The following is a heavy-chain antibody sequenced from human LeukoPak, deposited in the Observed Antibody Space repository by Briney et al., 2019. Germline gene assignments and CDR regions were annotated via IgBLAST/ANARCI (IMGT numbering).Heavy chain of an antibody. CDR3: ARARGRFGDFDY. V-gene: IGHV1-46*01. CDR2: INPSGGST. D-gene: IGHD3-3*01. J-gene: IGHJ4*02. Sequence: GASVKVPCKASGYTFTSYYMHWVRQAPGQGLEWMGIINPSGGSTSYAQKFQGRVTMTRDTSTSTVYMELSSLRSEDTAVYYCARARGRFGDFDYWGQGTLVTVSS. CDR1: GYTFTSYY.